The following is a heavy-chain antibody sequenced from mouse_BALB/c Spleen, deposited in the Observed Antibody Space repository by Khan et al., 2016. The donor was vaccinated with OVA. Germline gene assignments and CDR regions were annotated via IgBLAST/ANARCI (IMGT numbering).Heavy chain of an antibody. J-gene: IGHJ2*01. D-gene: IGHD2-14*01. Sequence: VQLQQSGPELVKPGASVKMSCKASGYTFTSYVMHWVRQKPGQGLEWIGYIYPYNDDTKYNEKFKGKATLTSDKSSSTAYMELSSLTSEDSAVYYWSRNYRYDVYFDDWGQGTTLTVSS. V-gene: IGHV1S136*01. CDR2: IYPYNDDT. CDR3: SRNYRYDVYFDD. CDR1: GYTFTSYV.